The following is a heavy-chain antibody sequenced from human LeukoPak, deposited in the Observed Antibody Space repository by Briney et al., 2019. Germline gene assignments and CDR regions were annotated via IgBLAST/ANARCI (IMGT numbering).Heavy chain of an antibody. J-gene: IGHJ4*02. CDR1: GFTFSSYW. CDR3: ARGYSSSWFYY. D-gene: IGHD6-13*01. V-gene: IGHV3-7*01. Sequence: GGSLRPSCAASGFTFSSYWMSWVRQAPGKGLEWVANIKQDGSEKYYVDSVKGRFTISRDNAKNSLYLQMNSLRAEDTAVYYCARGYSSSWFYYWGQGTLVTVSS. CDR2: IKQDGSEK.